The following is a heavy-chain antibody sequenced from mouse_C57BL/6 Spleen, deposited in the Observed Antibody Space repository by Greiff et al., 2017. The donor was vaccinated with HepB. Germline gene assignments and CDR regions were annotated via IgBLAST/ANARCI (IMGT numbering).Heavy chain of an antibody. CDR2: INPNYGTT. CDR3: ARRGGSSYYYAMDY. J-gene: IGHJ4*01. D-gene: IGHD1-1*01. Sequence: EVQLQESGPELVKPGASVKISCKASGYSFTDYNMNWVKQSNGKSLEWIGVINPNYGTTSYNQKFKGKATLTVDQSSSTAYMQLNSLTSEDSAVYYCARRGGSSYYYAMDYWGQGTSVTVSS. CDR1: GYSFTDYN. V-gene: IGHV1-39*01.